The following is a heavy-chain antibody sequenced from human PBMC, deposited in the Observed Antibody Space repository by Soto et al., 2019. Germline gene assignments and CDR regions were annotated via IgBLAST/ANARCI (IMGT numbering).Heavy chain of an antibody. D-gene: IGHD4-17*01. CDR3: ARDTVPNSINRHYYYYGMDV. J-gene: IGHJ6*02. V-gene: IGHV5-51*01. Sequence: GESLKISWKGSGYIFADHCIVWVRQMAGKGLELMGIMYPGDSDTRYSPSFQGQVTISADKSISTAYLQWSSLKASDTAMYYCARDTVPNSINRHYYYYGMDVWGQGTTVTVSS. CDR1: GYIFADHC. CDR2: MYPGDSDT.